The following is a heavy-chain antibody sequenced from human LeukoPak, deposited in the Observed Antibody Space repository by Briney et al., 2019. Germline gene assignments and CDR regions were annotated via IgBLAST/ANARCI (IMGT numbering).Heavy chain of an antibody. V-gene: IGHV4-4*02. J-gene: IGHJ4*02. Sequence: SGTLSLTCAVSGGSISSSNWWSWVRQPPGKGLEWIGEIYHSGSTNYNPSLKSRVTISVDKSKNQFSLKLSSVTAADTAVYYCARVSSSWYLVVDYWGQGTLVTVSS. CDR2: IYHSGST. D-gene: IGHD6-13*01. CDR3: ARVSSSWYLVVDY. CDR1: GGSISSSNW.